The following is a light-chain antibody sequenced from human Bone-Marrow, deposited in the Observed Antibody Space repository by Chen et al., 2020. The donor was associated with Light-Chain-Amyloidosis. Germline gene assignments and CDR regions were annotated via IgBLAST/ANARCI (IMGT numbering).Light chain of an antibody. CDR3: QQYDSSLLTT. CDR1: QSVTSIY. CDR2: GAS. J-gene: IGKJ5*01. V-gene: IGKV3-20*01. Sequence: EIVLTQSPGTLSLSPGERATLSRRASQSVTSIYLAWYQQKPGQAPRLLFYGASNRATGIPDRFSGSGSGTDFTLTISRLEPEDFAVYYCQQYDSSLLTTFGQGTRLEIK.